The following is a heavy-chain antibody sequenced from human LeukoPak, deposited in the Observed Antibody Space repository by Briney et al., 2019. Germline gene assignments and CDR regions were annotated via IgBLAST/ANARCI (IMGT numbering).Heavy chain of an antibody. Sequence: PGGSLRLSCAASGFTFSSYSMNWVRQAPGKGLEWVSSISSSSSYIYYADSVKGRFTISRDNAKNSLYLQMNSLRAEDTAVYYCARGRTVGATFDYWGQGTLVTVSS. D-gene: IGHD1-26*01. V-gene: IGHV3-21*01. CDR1: GFTFSSYS. CDR3: ARGRTVGATFDY. CDR2: ISSSSSYI. J-gene: IGHJ4*02.